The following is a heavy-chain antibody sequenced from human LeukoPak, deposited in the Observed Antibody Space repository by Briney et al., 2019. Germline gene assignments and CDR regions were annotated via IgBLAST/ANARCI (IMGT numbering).Heavy chain of an antibody. CDR2: IYSGGST. J-gene: IGHJ6*03. D-gene: IGHD6-19*01. CDR1: GFTVSSNY. V-gene: IGHV3-53*01. Sequence: PGGSLRLSCAASGFTVSSNYMSWVRQAPGKGLEWVSVIYSGGSTYYADSVKGRFTISRDNSKNTLYLQMNSLRAEDTAVYYCAGHFIAVAGYYYYYYYMDVWGKGTTVTISS. CDR3: AGHFIAVAGYYYYYYYMDV.